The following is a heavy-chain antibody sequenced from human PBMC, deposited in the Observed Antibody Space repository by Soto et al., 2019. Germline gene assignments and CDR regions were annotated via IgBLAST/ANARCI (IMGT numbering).Heavy chain of an antibody. J-gene: IGHJ4*02. CDR2: IYYSGST. D-gene: IGHD5-18*01. V-gene: IGHV4-59*08. CDR1: GGSISSYY. Sequence: SETLSLTCTVSGGSISSYYWSWIRQPPGKGLEWIGYIYYSGSTNYNPSLKSRVTISVDMSKNQFSLKLSSVTAADTAVYYCARGLDVDTAMAPSGGFDYWGQGTLVTVSS. CDR3: ARGLDVDTAMAPSGGFDY.